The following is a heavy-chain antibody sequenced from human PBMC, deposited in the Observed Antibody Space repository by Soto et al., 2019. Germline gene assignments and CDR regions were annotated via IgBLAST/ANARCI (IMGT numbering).Heavy chain of an antibody. D-gene: IGHD3-3*01. J-gene: IGHJ6*01. CDR1: VFTFSSYA. V-gene: IGHV3-23*01. CDR3: AILLGGGFLEWLLPKVVLGGMEA. CDR2: ISGSGGST. Sequence: VGSLRLSCASSVFTFSSYAMSCVRHAPGKWLEWVSAISGSGGSTYYADSVKGRFTISRDKSKNTLYLQMNSLRAEDTAVYYWAILLGGGFLEWLLPKVVLGGMEAWGRGTTVSVSS.